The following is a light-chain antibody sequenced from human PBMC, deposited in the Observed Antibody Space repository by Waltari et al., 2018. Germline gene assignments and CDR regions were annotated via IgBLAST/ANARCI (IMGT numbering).Light chain of an antibody. J-gene: IGLJ2*01. CDR2: KDT. Sequence: YKLTQPPSVAVLPGPTARTTCSGDTLPQQSGYWYQQKAGQAHVLVIFKDTERPSGIPERFSGSISGTTVTLTIAGVQAEDEADYYCSSRTSGSTRVVFGGGTKLTVL. CDR3: SSRTSGSTRVV. CDR1: TLPQQS. V-gene: IGLV3-25*03.